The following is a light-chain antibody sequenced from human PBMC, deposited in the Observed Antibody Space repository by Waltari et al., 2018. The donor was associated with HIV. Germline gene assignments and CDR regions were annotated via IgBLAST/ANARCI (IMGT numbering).Light chain of an antibody. V-gene: IGLV1-40*01. CDR1: SAHIAAGYD. Sequence: QSVLTQPPSASWAPGQRVTILCTGSSAHIAAGYDVHWYQHLPGTVHKLHIYGNSDRPSGVPDRFSVSKSGTSASLAITGLQAEDEAHYYCQSYDSSLSGWVFGGGTKLTVL. CDR3: QSYDSSLSGWV. CDR2: GNS. J-gene: IGLJ3*02.